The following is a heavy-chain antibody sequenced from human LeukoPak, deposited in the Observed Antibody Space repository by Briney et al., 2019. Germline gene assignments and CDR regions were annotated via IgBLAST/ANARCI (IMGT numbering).Heavy chain of an antibody. J-gene: IGHJ4*02. CDR2: IYYTGST. CDR3: ARDTSASDWGFDY. CDR1: GGSISRYY. V-gene: IGHV4-59*01. Sequence: SETLSLTCTVSGGSISRYYWNWIRQPPGKGLEWIGYIYYTGSTNYNPPLKSRVTISIDTSKNQFSLKLSSVTAADTAVYYCARDTSASDWGFDYWGQGTLVTVSS. D-gene: IGHD1-26*01.